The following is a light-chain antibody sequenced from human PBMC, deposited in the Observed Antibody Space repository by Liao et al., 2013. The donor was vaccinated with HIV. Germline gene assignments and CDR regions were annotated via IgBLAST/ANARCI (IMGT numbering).Light chain of an antibody. J-gene: IGLJ3*02. CDR3: QAWDYSTLV. CDR1: KLGDKY. Sequence: SYELTQPPSVSVSPGQTASITCSGDKLGDKYACWYQQKPGQSPVLVIYQDTNRPSGIPERFSGSNSGNTATLTISGTQAMDEADYYCQAWDYSTLVFGGGTKLTVL. CDR2: QDT. V-gene: IGLV3-1*01.